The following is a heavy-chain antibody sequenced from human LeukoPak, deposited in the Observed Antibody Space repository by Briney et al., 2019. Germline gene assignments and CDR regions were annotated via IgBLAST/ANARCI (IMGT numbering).Heavy chain of an antibody. CDR2: INTDTGNP. Sequence: GASVKVSCKASGYTFTSYAMNWVRQAPGQGLGWTGWINTDTGNPTYAQGFTGRFVFSLDTSVSTAYLQISSLNAEDTAVYYCARQGPGYCGTTSCFGVDYWGQGTLVTVSS. CDR3: ARQGPGYCGTTSCFGVDY. V-gene: IGHV7-4-1*02. CDR1: GYTFTSYA. J-gene: IGHJ4*02. D-gene: IGHD2-2*01.